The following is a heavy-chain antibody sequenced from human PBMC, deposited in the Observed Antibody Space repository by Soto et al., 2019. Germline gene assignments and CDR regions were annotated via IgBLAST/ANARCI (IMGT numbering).Heavy chain of an antibody. Sequence: EVQLVESGGGLVQPGGSLRLSCATSGFTFGDYWMSWVRQAPGKRLEWVPNTKQDESEKYYVGSVKGRFTISRDNAKNSLYLQMNSLRAEDTAVYFCVREGDSGFFSWGQGTLVTVSS. D-gene: IGHD6-25*01. V-gene: IGHV3-7*01. CDR1: GFTFGDYW. J-gene: IGHJ5*02. CDR3: VREGDSGFFS. CDR2: TKQDESEK.